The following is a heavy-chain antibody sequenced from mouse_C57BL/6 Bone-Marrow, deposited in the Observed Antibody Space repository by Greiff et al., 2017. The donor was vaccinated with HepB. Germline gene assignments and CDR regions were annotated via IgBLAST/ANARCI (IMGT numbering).Heavy chain of an antibody. Sequence: VMLVESGPELVKPGASVKLSCKASGYTFTSYDINWVKQRPGQGLEWIGWIYPRDGSTKYNEKFKGKATLTVDTSSSTAYMELHSLTSEDSAVYFCGYGNPGYFDYWGQGTTLTVSS. CDR3: GYGNPGYFDY. D-gene: IGHD2-1*01. CDR2: IYPRDGST. CDR1: GYTFTSYD. J-gene: IGHJ2*01. V-gene: IGHV1-85*01.